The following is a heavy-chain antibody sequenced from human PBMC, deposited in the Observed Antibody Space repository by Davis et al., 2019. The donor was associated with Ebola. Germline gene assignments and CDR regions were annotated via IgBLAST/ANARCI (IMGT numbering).Heavy chain of an antibody. CDR2: ISSSGSTI. Sequence: GGSLRLSCAASGFTFSSYSMNWVRQAPGKGLEWVSYISSSGSTIYYADSVKGRFTISRDNAKNSLYLQMNSLRAEDTAVYYCARLVPDFWSGYSDYWGQGTLVTVSS. CDR3: ARLVPDFWSGYSDY. CDR1: GFTFSSYS. D-gene: IGHD3-3*01. J-gene: IGHJ4*02. V-gene: IGHV3-48*04.